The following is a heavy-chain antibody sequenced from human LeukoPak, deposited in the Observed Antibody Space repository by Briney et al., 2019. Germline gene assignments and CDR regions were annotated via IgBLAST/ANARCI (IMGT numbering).Heavy chain of an antibody. CDR2: INPSGGST. CDR3: ARSPSNFWSGYPYYFDY. Sequence: ASVKVSCKASGYTFTSYYMHWVRQAPGQGLEWMGIINPSGGSTSYAQKFQGRVTMTRDTSTSTVYMELSSLRSEDTAVYYCARSPSNFWSGYPYYFDYWGQRTLVTVSS. J-gene: IGHJ4*02. CDR1: GYTFTSYY. V-gene: IGHV1-46*01. D-gene: IGHD3-3*01.